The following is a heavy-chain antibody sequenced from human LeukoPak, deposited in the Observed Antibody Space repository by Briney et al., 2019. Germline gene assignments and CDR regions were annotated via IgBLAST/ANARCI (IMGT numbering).Heavy chain of an antibody. CDR1: GGSISSSSYY. V-gene: IGHV4-39*07. Sequence: SETLSLTCTVSGGSISSSSYYWGWIRQPPGKGLEWIGSIYYSGSTYYNPSLKSRVTISVDTSKNQFSLKLSSVTAADTAVYYCARDLGGVLSGSYSWGQGTLVTVSS. CDR2: IYYSGST. J-gene: IGHJ4*02. D-gene: IGHD1-26*01. CDR3: ARDLGGVLSGSYS.